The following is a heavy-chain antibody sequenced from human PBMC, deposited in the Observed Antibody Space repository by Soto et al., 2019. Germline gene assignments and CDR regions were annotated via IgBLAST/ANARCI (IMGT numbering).Heavy chain of an antibody. CDR3: ARLWAAAGTYWFDP. V-gene: IGHV5-51*01. CDR2: IYPGDSDT. J-gene: IGHJ5*02. Sequence: GESLKISWKGSGYSFTSYWIGWVRQMPGKGLEWMGIIYPGDSDTRYSQSFQGQVTISADKSISTAYLQWSSLKASDTAMYYCARLWAAAGTYWFDPWGQGTLVTVSS. D-gene: IGHD6-25*01. CDR1: GYSFTSYW.